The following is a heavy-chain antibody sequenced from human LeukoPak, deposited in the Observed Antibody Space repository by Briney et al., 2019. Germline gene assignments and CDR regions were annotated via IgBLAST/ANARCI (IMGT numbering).Heavy chain of an antibody. CDR3: ARDWVYGDYYYYYMDV. CDR1: GYTSTSYG. D-gene: IGHD4-17*01. V-gene: IGHV1-18*01. Sequence: ASVKVSCKASGYTSTSYGISWVRQAPGQGLEWMGWISAYNGNTNYAQELQGRVTMTTDTSTSTAHMELRSLRSDDTAVYYCARDWVYGDYYYYYMDVWGKGTTVTVSS. J-gene: IGHJ6*03. CDR2: ISAYNGNT.